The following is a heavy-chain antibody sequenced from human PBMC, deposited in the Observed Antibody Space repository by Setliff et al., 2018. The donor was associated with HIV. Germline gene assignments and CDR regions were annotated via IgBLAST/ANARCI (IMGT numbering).Heavy chain of an antibody. J-gene: IGHJ4*02. CDR1: GATINNSTYY. Sequence: SETLSLTCAVSGATINNSTYYWGWIRQPSGKGLEWIGDIHYSGNTHYNPSLKSRVTISVDTSKNQFSLKLNSVSPTDTAVYYCTRLALGNWGQGTLVTVSS. D-gene: IGHD3-3*02. CDR2: IHYSGNT. V-gene: IGHV4-39*01. CDR3: TRLALGN.